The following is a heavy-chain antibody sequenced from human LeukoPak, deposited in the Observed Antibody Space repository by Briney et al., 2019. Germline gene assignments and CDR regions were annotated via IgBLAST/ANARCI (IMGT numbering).Heavy chain of an antibody. CDR3: ARLPTGYPNWFDP. CDR1: GGSIISSSSY. D-gene: IGHD3-9*01. V-gene: IGHV4-39*01. CDR2: ISDGGNT. J-gene: IGHJ5*02. Sequence: PSETLSLTCTVSGGSIISSSSYWGWIRQLPGKGLEWIGSISDGGNTFYNPSLKSRVTISLDTSRSQFSLKLDSVTATDTAVYYCARLPTGYPNWFDPWGQGTLVTVSS.